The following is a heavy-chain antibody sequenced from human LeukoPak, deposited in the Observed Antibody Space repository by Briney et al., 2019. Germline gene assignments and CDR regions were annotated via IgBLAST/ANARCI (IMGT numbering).Heavy chain of an antibody. J-gene: IGHJ4*02. V-gene: IGHV3-23*01. CDR1: GFTFSSYG. CDR2: ISGRGGST. CDR3: AKYLGYGYYDILTGPFGPVFDY. Sequence: GGSLRLSCAASGFTFSSYGMSWVRQAPGKGLEWVSGISGRGGSTHYADSVKGRLTISRDNSKNTLYLQMNSLRAEDTAVYYCAKYLGYGYYDILTGPFGPVFDYWGQGTLVTVSS. D-gene: IGHD3-9*01.